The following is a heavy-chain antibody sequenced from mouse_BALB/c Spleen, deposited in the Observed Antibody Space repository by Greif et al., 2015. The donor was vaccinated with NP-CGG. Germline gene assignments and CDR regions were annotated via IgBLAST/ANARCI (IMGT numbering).Heavy chain of an antibody. CDR1: GFSLASYG. CDR2: IWSDGST. CDR3: ARHDYAMDC. V-gene: IGHV2-6-2*01. Sequence: VKLMESGPDLVAPSQSLSITCTVSGFSLASYGVHWVRQPPGKGLEWLVVIWSDGSTTYNSALKPRLSISKDNSKSQVFVKMNSLQTDDTAMYCCARHDYAMDCWGQGTSVTVSS. J-gene: IGHJ4*01.